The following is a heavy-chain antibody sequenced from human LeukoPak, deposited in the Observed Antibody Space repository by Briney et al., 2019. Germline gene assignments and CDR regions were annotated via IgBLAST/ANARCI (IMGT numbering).Heavy chain of an antibody. V-gene: IGHV1-2*02. CDR1: GYTFTGYY. Sequence: ASVKVSCKASGYTFTGYYKHWVRQAPGQGLEWMGWINPNSGGTNYAQKFQGRVTMTRDTSISTAYMELSRLRSDDTAVYYCAGSSGYLYWFDPWGQGTLVTVSS. J-gene: IGHJ5*02. CDR3: AGSSGYLYWFDP. CDR2: INPNSGGT. D-gene: IGHD3-22*01.